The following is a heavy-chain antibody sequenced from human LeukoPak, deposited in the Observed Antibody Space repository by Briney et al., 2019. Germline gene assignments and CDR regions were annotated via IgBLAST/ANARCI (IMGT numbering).Heavy chain of an antibody. D-gene: IGHD1-26*01. CDR2: IKSKTDGGTT. J-gene: IGHJ4*02. Sequence: PGGSLRLSCAASGFTFSNAWMSWVRQAPGKGLEWVGRIKSKTDGGTTDYAAPVKGRFTIPRDDSKNTLYLQMNSLKTEDTAVYYCTTEWELLQYFDYWGQGTLVTVSS. CDR3: TTEWELLQYFDY. V-gene: IGHV3-15*01. CDR1: GFTFSNAW.